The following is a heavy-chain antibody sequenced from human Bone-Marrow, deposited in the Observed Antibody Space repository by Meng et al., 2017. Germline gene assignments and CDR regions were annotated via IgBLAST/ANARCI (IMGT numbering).Heavy chain of an antibody. Sequence: SGPTLVKPTQTLTLTCTFSGFSLSSNGVGVGWIRQPPGKALEWLALIYWDGDKRFSRSLKTRLTITKDTSESQVVLRMTNMAPEDTGTYYCAHKDERPDSSASGSYDYWGQGTVVTVFS. CDR3: AHKDERPDSSASGSYDY. D-gene: IGHD1-26*01. CDR1: GFSLSSNGVG. J-gene: IGHJ4*02. CDR2: IYWDGDK. V-gene: IGHV2-5*02.